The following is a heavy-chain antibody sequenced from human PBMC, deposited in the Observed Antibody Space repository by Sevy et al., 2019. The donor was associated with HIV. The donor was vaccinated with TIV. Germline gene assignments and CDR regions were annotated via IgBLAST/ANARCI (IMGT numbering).Heavy chain of an antibody. CDR1: GFTFSGYS. J-gene: IGHJ4*02. D-gene: IGHD3-10*01. CDR2: ISSSSSTI. CDR3: ARDLHYYGSGSRGFDY. V-gene: IGHV3-48*02. Sequence: GGSLRLSCAASGFTFSGYSMNWVRQAPGKGLEWVSYISSSSSTIFYADSVKGRLTISRDNAKNSLYLRMSCLRDEDSAVYYCARDLHYYGSGSRGFDYWGQGTLVTVSS.